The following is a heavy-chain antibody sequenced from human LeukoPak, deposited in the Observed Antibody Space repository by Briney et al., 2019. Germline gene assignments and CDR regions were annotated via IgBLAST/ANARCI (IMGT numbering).Heavy chain of an antibody. V-gene: IGHV4-39*01. CDR1: GGSISSSSYY. Sequence: PSETLSLTCTVSGGSISSSSYYWGWIRQPPGKGLEWIGSIYYSGSTYYNPSLKSRVTISVDTSKNQFSLKPSSVTAADTAVYYCARHYYDFWSVKSYYFDYWGQGTLVTVSS. D-gene: IGHD3-3*01. CDR2: IYYSGST. J-gene: IGHJ4*02. CDR3: ARHYYDFWSVKSYYFDY.